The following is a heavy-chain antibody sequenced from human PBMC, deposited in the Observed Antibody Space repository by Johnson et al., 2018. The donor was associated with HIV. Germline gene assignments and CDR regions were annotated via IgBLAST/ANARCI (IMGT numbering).Heavy chain of an antibody. CDR3: ARGFVRISMILVADAFDM. J-gene: IGHJ3*02. D-gene: IGHD3-22*01. Sequence: VQLVESGGGLIQPGGSLRLSCAASGFTVSNNYMTWVRQAPGKGLEWVSVIYSGGSTYYADSVKGRFTISRDNAKNSLYLQMNSLRAEDTALYFCARGFVRISMILVADAFDMWGQGTMVTVSS. V-gene: IGHV3-53*01. CDR2: IYSGGST. CDR1: GFTVSNNY.